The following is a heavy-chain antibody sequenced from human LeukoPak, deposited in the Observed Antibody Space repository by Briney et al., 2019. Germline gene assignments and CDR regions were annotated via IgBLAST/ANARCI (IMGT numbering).Heavy chain of an antibody. Sequence: SVKVSCKASRGTFSSYAISWVRQAPGQGLEWMGGIIPIFGTANYAQKFQGRVTITADESTSTAYMELSSLRSEDTAVYYCARAPTGYCSSTSCSHYYYYYGMDVWGQGTTVTVSS. V-gene: IGHV1-69*13. CDR1: RGTFSSYA. CDR2: IIPIFGTA. D-gene: IGHD2-2*01. J-gene: IGHJ6*02. CDR3: ARAPTGYCSSTSCSHYYYYYGMDV.